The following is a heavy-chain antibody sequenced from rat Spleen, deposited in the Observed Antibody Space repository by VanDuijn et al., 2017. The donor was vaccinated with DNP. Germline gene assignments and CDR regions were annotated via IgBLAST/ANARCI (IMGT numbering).Heavy chain of an antibody. CDR2: ITSGTGTT. D-gene: IGHD1-11*01. V-gene: IGHV5S23*01. J-gene: IGHJ3*01. Sequence: EVQLVESGGGLVQPGRSLKLSCAASGFTFSDYNMAWIRQVPGKGLEWIASITSGTGTTSYADAVKGRFMISRDDTKNTLSLQMNSLRSEDTATYYCARDRGQLRVFAYWGQGTLVTVSS. CDR3: ARDRGQLRVFAY. CDR1: GFTFSDYN.